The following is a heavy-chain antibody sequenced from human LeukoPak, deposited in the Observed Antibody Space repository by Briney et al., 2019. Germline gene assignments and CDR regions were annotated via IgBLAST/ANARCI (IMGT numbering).Heavy chain of an antibody. V-gene: IGHV4-34*01. J-gene: IGHJ4*03. CDR1: GSSINTGYY. CDR3: ARGPTISETGYFDY. D-gene: IGHD1-1*01. CDR2: INHRGDT. Sequence: SETLSLTCAVSGSSINTGYYWGWIRQSPGKGLEWIAEINHRGDTNYNPPVKSRVTISVDTSKNQFSLKVRSLTAADTAVYYCARGPTISETGYFDYWGQGTLVPVSS.